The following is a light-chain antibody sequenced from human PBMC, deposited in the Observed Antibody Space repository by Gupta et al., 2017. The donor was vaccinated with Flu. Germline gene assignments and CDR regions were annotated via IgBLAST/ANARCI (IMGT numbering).Light chain of an antibody. V-gene: IGKV1-5*03. CDR3: QQYHGPWT. Sequence: DFHMTQSPSTLSASVGDRVTITCRASQGISNWLAWYQQKPGKAPKLLIYKASMGESGVPSTFSGSGCGKEFTLTSSRRQDDDFANYYCQQYHGPWTFGQGTKVEIK. CDR2: KAS. CDR1: QGISNW. J-gene: IGKJ1*01.